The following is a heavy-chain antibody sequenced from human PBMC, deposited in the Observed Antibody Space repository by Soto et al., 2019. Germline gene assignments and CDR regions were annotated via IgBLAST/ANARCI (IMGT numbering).Heavy chain of an antibody. Sequence: SQTLSLTCAISGDSVSSNSAAWNWIRQSPSRGLEWLGRTYYRSKWYDDYAVSVKSRITINPDTSKNQFSLQLNSVTPEDTAVYYCAREKDSSGWSGRSLDYWGQGTLATVSS. CDR2: TYYRSKWYD. CDR1: GDSVSSNSAA. J-gene: IGHJ4*02. CDR3: AREKDSSGWSGRSLDY. V-gene: IGHV6-1*01. D-gene: IGHD6-19*01.